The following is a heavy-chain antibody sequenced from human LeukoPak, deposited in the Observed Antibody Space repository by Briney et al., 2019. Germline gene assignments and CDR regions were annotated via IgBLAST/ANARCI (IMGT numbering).Heavy chain of an antibody. CDR3: ARTADGDSSGYADPFDY. J-gene: IGHJ4*02. CDR1: GFTFSSHW. D-gene: IGHD3-22*01. Sequence: GGSLRLSCAASGFTFSSHWMHWVRQAPGKGLVWVSRVKGDGTFTNYADSVYGPFTISRDNAKNTLYLQMNSLRAEDTAVYYCARTADGDSSGYADPFDYWGQGTLVTVSS. CDR2: VKGDGTFT. V-gene: IGHV3-74*01.